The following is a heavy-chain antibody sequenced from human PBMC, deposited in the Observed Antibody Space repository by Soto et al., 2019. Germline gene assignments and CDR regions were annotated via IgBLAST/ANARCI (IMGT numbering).Heavy chain of an antibody. V-gene: IGHV5-51*01. CDR1: GYTFTIYW. D-gene: IGHD4-17*01. CDR3: ARPANTVADHFDL. J-gene: IGHJ4*02. Sequence: PGESLKISCQVSGYTFTIYWIGWVRQMPGKGLEWMGIIYPSDSDTRYSPSFQGQVTISADQSINTAYLQWESLKASDTAIYYCARPANTVADHFDLWGQGTPVTVSS. CDR2: IYPSDSDT.